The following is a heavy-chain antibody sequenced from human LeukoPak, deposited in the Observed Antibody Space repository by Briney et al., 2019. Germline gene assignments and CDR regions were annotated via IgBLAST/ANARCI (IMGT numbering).Heavy chain of an antibody. CDR3: AGSGGIVVVPAATYDWYFDL. D-gene: IGHD2-2*01. Sequence: SVKVSCKASGGTFSSYAIGWVRQAPGQGLEWMGRIIPILGIANYAQKFQGRVTITADKSTSTAYMELSSLRSEDTAVYYCAGSGGIVVVPAATYDWYFDLWGRGTLVTVSS. J-gene: IGHJ2*01. V-gene: IGHV1-69*04. CDR1: GGTFSSYA. CDR2: IIPILGIA.